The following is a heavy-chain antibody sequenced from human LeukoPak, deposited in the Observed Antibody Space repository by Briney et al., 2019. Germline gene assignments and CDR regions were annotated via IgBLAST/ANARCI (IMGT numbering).Heavy chain of an antibody. D-gene: IGHD3-22*01. CDR3: ARGSRWYDSSGYYPGFDY. Sequence: SETLFLTCTVSGGSISSGGYYWSWLRQHRGKGLEWIGYIDYSGSTYDNPSLKSRVTISVDTSKNQFSLKLSSVTAADTAVYYCARGSRWYDSSGYYPGFDYWGQGTLVTVSS. CDR1: GGSISSGGYY. CDR2: IDYSGST. J-gene: IGHJ4*02. V-gene: IGHV4-31*03.